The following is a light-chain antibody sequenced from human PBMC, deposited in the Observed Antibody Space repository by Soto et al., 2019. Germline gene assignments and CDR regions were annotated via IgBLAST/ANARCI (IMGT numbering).Light chain of an antibody. J-gene: IGLJ1*01. Sequence: QAVVTQPPSASGTPGQRVTISCSGSNSNIGSNTVNWYQQLPGTAPKLLIYYDNLRPSGVPDRISGSKSGTSASLAISGLQSDDEADCYCAAWDDSLNGRVFGTGTKLTVL. V-gene: IGLV1-44*01. CDR2: YDN. CDR1: NSNIGSNT. CDR3: AAWDDSLNGRV.